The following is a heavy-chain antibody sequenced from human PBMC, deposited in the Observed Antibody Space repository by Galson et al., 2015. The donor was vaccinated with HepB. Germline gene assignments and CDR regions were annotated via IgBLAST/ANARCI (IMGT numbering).Heavy chain of an antibody. CDR1: GFTFSDHY. V-gene: IGHV3-72*01. D-gene: IGHD1-26*01. CDR3: ARGSGSSGSYFEAYYYGLDV. J-gene: IGHJ6*02. Sequence: SLRLSCAASGFTFSDHYMDWVRQAPGKGLEWVARIRNKANSYTTEYAASVKGRFSISRDDLQNSLYLQMNSLKTEDTAVYYCARGSGSSGSYFEAYYYGLDVWGQGTTVTVSS. CDR2: IRNKANSYTT.